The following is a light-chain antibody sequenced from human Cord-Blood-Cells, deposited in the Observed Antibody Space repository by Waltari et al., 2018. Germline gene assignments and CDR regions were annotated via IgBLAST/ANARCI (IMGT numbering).Light chain of an antibody. CDR2: WAS. V-gene: IGKV4-1*01. CDR3: QPYLSAPGT. Sequence: EIVMTQSPAYLAVSLGERATITCKSSQSVLYSSNNKNYLAWYQQKPGQPPKLLIYWASTCESGCPHRFSASCSGTAFSLSCCSLRAEDVAVKYCQPYLSAPGTFGQGTSVEIK. J-gene: IGKJ1*01. CDR1: QSVLYSSNNKNY.